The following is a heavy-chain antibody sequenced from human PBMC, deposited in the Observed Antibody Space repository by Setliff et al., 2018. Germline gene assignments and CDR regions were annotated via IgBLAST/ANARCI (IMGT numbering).Heavy chain of an antibody. CDR1: GYTLTELS. J-gene: IGHJ6*02. CDR3: AREQYYDFPLDYGMDV. CDR2: FDPEDGET. D-gene: IGHD3-3*01. Sequence: ASVKVSCKVSGYTLTELSMHWVRQAPGKGLEWMGGFDPEDGETIYAQKFQGRVTMTEDTSTDTAYMELSSLRAEDTALYHCAREQYYDFPLDYGMDVWGQGTTVTVSS. V-gene: IGHV1-24*01.